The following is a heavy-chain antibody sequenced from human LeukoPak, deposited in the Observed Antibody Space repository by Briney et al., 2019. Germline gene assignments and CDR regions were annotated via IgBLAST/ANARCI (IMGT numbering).Heavy chain of an antibody. CDR2: IGTSSGTV. J-gene: IGHJ4*02. Sequence: PGGSLRLSCAASGFTFSTYSMNWVRQAPGKGLEWVSYIGTSSGTVYYTDSVKGRFTISRDNAKNSLYLQMNSLTDEDTAVYYCARHDYGGNSGDCWGQGTLVTVSS. CDR1: GFTFSTYS. D-gene: IGHD4-23*01. CDR3: ARHDYGGNSGDC. V-gene: IGHV3-48*02.